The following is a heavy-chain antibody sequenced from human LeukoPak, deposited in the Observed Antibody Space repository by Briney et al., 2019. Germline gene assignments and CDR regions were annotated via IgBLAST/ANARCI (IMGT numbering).Heavy chain of an antibody. Sequence: SVKVSCKASGGTFSSYAISWVRQAPGQGLEWMGRIIPILGIANYAQKFQGRVTITADKSTSTAYMELSSLRSEGTAVYYCARGPCSGGSCYYDPWGQGTLVTVSS. V-gene: IGHV1-69*04. J-gene: IGHJ5*02. D-gene: IGHD2-15*01. CDR1: GGTFSSYA. CDR2: IIPILGIA. CDR3: ARGPCSGGSCYYDP.